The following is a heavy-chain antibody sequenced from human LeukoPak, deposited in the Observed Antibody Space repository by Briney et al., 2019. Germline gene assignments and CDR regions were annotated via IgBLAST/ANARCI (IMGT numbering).Heavy chain of an antibody. CDR2: ISAYNGNT. J-gene: IGHJ4*02. CDR3: ARKLGYCSGGSCYLCDY. Sequence: GASVKVSCKASGYTFTSYGISWVRQAPGQGLEWMGWISAYNGNTNYTQKLQGRVTMTTDTSTSTAYMELRSLRSDDTAVYYCARKLGYCSGGSCYLCDYWGQGTLVTVSS. D-gene: IGHD2-15*01. V-gene: IGHV1-18*01. CDR1: GYTFTSYG.